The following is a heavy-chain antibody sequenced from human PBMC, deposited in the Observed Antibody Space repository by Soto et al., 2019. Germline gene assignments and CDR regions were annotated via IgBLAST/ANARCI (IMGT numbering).Heavy chain of an antibody. V-gene: IGHV1-2*04. D-gene: IGHD6-19*01. J-gene: IGHJ6*03. CDR1: GYTFTGYY. CDR2: INPNSGGK. CDR3: ARRGKDSSSPYYYYYYMDV. Sequence: QVQLVQSGAEVKKPGASVKVSCKASGYTFTGYYMHWVRQAPGQGLEWMGWINPNSGGKNYAQKFQGWVTMTRDTSISTAYMELSRLRSDDTAVYYCARRGKDSSSPYYYYYYMDVWGKGTTVTVSS.